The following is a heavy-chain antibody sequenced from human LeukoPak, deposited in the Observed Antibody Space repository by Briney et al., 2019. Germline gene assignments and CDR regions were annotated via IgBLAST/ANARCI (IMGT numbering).Heavy chain of an antibody. CDR1: GFTFSSYG. V-gene: IGHV3-33*01. CDR2: IWYDGSNK. D-gene: IGHD5-18*01. CDR3: ARDYLDVGYSYGYADY. Sequence: PGGSLRLSCAASGFTFSSYGMHWVRQAPGKGLEWVAVIWYDGSNKYYAHSVKGRFTISRDNSKNTLYLQMNSLRAEDTAVYYCARDYLDVGYSYGYADYWGQGTLVTVSS. J-gene: IGHJ4*02.